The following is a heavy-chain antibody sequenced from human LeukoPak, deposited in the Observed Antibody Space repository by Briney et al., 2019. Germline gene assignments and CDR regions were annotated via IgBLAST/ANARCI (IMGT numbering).Heavy chain of an antibody. CDR3: ARDLGYDSRGV. J-gene: IGHJ4*02. CDR1: GFTFTTFW. V-gene: IGHV3-74*01. Sequence: PGGSLRLSCATSGFTFTTFWMHWVRQAPGKGLVWVSRINHDGSSTNYADSVKGRFTISRDNAKNTLYLQMNSLRAEDTAVYYCARDLGYDSRGVWGQGTLVTVSS. D-gene: IGHD3-22*01. CDR2: INHDGSST.